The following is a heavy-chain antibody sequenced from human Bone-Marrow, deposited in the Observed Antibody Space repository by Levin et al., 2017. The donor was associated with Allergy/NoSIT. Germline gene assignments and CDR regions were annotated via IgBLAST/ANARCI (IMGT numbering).Heavy chain of an antibody. Sequence: GESLKISCKTSGYKFSSDWIAWVRQLPGKGLEWMGFIYPGDSDTRYSPSFQGQVTISVDKSITTAYLQWSRLQASDTATYYCARQGCNDSTCFVSVPFDIWGRGTMVTVSS. CDR2: IYPGDSDT. CDR3: ARQGCNDSTCFVSVPFDI. J-gene: IGHJ3*02. CDR1: GYKFSSDW. D-gene: IGHD2-2*01. V-gene: IGHV5-51*01.